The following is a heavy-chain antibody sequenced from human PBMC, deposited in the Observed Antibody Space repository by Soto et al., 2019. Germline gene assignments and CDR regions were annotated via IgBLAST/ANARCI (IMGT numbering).Heavy chain of an antibody. CDR3: ARVWKDYGDSLSYYYMDV. V-gene: IGHV1-69*02. Sequence: SVKVSCKASGGTFSSYTISWVRQAPGQGLEWMGRIIPILGIANYAQKFQGRVTITADKSTSTAYMELSSLRSEDTAVYYCARVWKDYGDSLSYYYMDVWGKGTTVTVSS. CDR1: GGTFSSYT. CDR2: IIPILGIA. D-gene: IGHD4-17*01. J-gene: IGHJ6*03.